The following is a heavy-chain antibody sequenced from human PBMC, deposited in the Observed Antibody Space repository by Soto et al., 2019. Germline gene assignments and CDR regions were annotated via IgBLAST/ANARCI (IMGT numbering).Heavy chain of an antibody. CDR3: ARADCSGCSCYYFYDMVV. D-gene: IGHD2-15*01. CDR1: GGSISSYY. Sequence: PSETLSLTCTVSGGSISSYYWSWIRQPPGKGLEWIGYIYYSGSTNYNPSLKSRVTISVDTSKNQFSLKLSSVTAADTAVYYCARADCSGCSCYYFYDMVVLGQGTTVTVSS. CDR2: IYYSGST. J-gene: IGHJ6*02. V-gene: IGHV4-59*01.